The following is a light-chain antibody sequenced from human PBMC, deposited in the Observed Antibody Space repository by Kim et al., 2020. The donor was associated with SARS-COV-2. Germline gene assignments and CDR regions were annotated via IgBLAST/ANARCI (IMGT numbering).Light chain of an antibody. CDR3: AAWDDSLSGVV. V-gene: IGLV1-47*01. CDR1: SANIGSYY. J-gene: IGLJ2*01. Sequence: GQMVTISCSGSSANIGSYYVYWYQHLPGTAPNLLIYRNNQRPSGVPDRFSGSKAGPSASLAISGLRSEDEADYYCAAWDDSLSGVVFGGGTQLTVL. CDR2: RNN.